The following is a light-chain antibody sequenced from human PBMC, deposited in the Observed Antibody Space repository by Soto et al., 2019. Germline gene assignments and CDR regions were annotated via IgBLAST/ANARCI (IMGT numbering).Light chain of an antibody. CDR1: QSISTY. V-gene: IGKV1-39*01. Sequence: DIQMTQSPSSLSASVGNRVTITCGASQSISTYLNWYQKKPGKAPNLLIYDASRLQSGVPSRFSGSGGGTDFTLSISSVQPEDFATYFCQQSYMDPITFGHRTRPDI. J-gene: IGKJ5*01. CDR2: DAS. CDR3: QQSYMDPIT.